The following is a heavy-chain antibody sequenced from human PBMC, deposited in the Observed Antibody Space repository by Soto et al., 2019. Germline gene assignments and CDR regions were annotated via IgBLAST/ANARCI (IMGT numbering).Heavy chain of an antibody. V-gene: IGHV3-23*01. CDR2: ISGGGETT. D-gene: IGHD3-10*01. CDR1: GFTFSSYA. Sequence: EVQLLESGGGLVQPGGSLRLSCAASGFTFSSYAMWWVRQAPGKGLECVSAISGGGETTCYADSVKGRFTISRDNSKNTLYLQMNSLRAEDTAVYYCAFNSGSGSYYFDYWGQGTLVTVSS. J-gene: IGHJ4*02. CDR3: AFNSGSGSYYFDY.